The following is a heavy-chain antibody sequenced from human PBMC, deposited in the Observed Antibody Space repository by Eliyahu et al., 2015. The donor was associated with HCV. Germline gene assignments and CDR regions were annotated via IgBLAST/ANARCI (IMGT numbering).Heavy chain of an antibody. CDR2: IYYSGST. V-gene: IGHV4-39*01. CDR1: GGSISSSSYY. CDR3: ARHNRGMVPAAVSSY. D-gene: IGHD2-2*01. Sequence: QLQLQESGPGLVKPSETLSLTCTVSGGSISSSSYYWGWIRQPPGKGLEWIGSIYYSGSTYYNPSLKSRVTISVDTSKNQFSLKLSSVTAADTAVYYCARHNRGMVPAAVSSYWGQGTLVTVSS. J-gene: IGHJ4*02.